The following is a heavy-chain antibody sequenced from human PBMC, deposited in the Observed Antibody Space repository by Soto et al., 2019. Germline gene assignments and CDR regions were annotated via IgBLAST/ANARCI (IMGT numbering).Heavy chain of an antibody. J-gene: IGHJ4*02. D-gene: IGHD6-6*01. Sequence: ASVKVSCKASGYTFTSYDINCVRQATGQGLEWIGWMNPNSGNTGYAQKFQGRVTMTRNTSISTAYMELSSLRSEDTAVCYCARGLGYSSSSDLLHWGQGTLVTVSS. CDR2: MNPNSGNT. V-gene: IGHV1-8*01. CDR1: GYTFTSYD. CDR3: ARGLGYSSSSDLLH.